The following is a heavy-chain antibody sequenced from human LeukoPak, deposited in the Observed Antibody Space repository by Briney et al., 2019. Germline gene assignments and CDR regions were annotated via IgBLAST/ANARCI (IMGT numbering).Heavy chain of an antibody. Sequence: GGSLRLSCAASGFTFTDAWMSWVRQAPGQGLEWVGRIKTKTDGGTTDYAAPVKGRFIISRDDSKNTLYLQMNSLKTEDTALYYCTTEAPWYSSGLGWSAYSGQGTLVTVSS. CDR1: GFTFTDAW. CDR2: IKTKTDGGTT. J-gene: IGHJ4*02. D-gene: IGHD6-19*01. V-gene: IGHV3-15*01. CDR3: TTEAPWYSSGLGWSAY.